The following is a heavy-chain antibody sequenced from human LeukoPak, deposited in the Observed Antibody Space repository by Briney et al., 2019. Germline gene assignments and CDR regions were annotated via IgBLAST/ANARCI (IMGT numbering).Heavy chain of an antibody. CDR2: ISSSSSYT. J-gene: IGHJ5*02. Sequence: PGGSLRLSCVVSGIPFSDYYMNWIRQAPGKGLEWISYISSSSSYTDYADSVKGRFTISRDNAKNTLYLQMNSLRAEDTAVYYCARDVGSSALPPRRDWFDPWGQGTLVTVSS. CDR1: GIPFSDYY. CDR3: ARDVGSSALPPRRDWFDP. D-gene: IGHD6-6*01. V-gene: IGHV3-11*06.